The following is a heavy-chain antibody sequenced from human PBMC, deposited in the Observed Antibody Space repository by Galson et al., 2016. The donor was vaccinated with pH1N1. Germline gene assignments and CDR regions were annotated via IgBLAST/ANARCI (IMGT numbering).Heavy chain of an antibody. Sequence: SLRLSCAASGFTFSNYAMSWVRQSPGKGLEWVSPIGGSGDSTYYADSVKGRFTISRENSKNTLSLQLDSLKGEDTALYYCAKYKGIVAGTLRLFDYWGQGTLVTVSP. D-gene: IGHD2-21*01. CDR2: IGGSGDST. J-gene: IGHJ4*02. CDR3: AKYKGIVAGTLRLFDY. V-gene: IGHV3-23*01. CDR1: GFTFSNYA.